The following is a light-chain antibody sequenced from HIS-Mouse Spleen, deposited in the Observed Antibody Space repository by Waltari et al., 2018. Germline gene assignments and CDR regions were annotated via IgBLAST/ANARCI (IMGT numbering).Light chain of an antibody. V-gene: IGLV2-23*01. CDR3: CSYAGSSTYWV. J-gene: IGLJ3*02. Sequence: QSALTQPASVSGSPGQSITISCTGTSSDVGSYNLVSWYQQNPGKAPKLMIYEGSKRPSGVSTRFSGSKSGNTASLTISGLQAEDEADYYCCSYAGSSTYWVFGGGTKLTVL. CDR2: EGS. CDR1: SSDVGSYNL.